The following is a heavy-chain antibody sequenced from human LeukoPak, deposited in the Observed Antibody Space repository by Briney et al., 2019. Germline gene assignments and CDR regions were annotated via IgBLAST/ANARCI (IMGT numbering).Heavy chain of an antibody. CDR3: ARVSSSWPHYYFDY. V-gene: IGHV4-39*07. Sequence: PSETLSLTCTVSGGSISSSTYYWAWIRQPPEKGLEWVGNIFYSGSTYYNPSLKSRVTISVDTSKNQFFLKLTSVTAADTAVYYCARVSSSWPHYYFDYWGQGTLVTVSS. J-gene: IGHJ4*02. CDR2: IFYSGST. CDR1: GGSISSSTYY. D-gene: IGHD6-13*01.